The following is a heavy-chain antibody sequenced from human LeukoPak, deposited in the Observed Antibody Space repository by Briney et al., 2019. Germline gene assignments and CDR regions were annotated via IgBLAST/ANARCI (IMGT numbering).Heavy chain of an antibody. V-gene: IGHV3-23*01. D-gene: IGHD1-26*01. CDR3: AKDRGGSVY. J-gene: IGHJ4*02. CDR1: GFTFSNYA. CDR2: ISGSGGST. Sequence: SGGSLRLSCAASGFTFSNYAMTWVRQVPGKGLQWVSAISGSGGSTYYADSVKGRFTISRDNSKNTLYLQLNSLRAEDTAVYYCAKDRGGSVYWGQGTLVTVSS.